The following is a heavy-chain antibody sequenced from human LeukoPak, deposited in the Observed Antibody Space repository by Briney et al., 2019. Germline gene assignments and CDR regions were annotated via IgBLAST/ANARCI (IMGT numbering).Heavy chain of an antibody. CDR2: IYYSGST. CDR3: ASSPYYDSLDWFDP. D-gene: IGHD3-22*01. V-gene: IGHV4-59*01. J-gene: IGHJ5*02. CDR1: GGSISSYY. Sequence: SETLSLTCTVSGGSISSYYWSWIRQPPGKGLEWIGYIYYSGSTNYNPSLKSRVTISVDTSKNQFSLKLSSVTAADTAVYYCASSPYYDSLDWFDPWGQGTLVTVSS.